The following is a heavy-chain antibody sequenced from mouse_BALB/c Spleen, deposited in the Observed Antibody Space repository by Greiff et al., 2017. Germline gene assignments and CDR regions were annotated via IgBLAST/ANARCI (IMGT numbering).Heavy chain of an antibody. Sequence: EVHLVESGGGLVKLGGSLKLSCAASGFTFSSYYMSWVRQTPEKRLELVAAINSNGGSTYYPDTVKGRFTISRDNAKNTLYLQMSSRKSEDTALYYCARHENYYGSSYLYAMDYWGQGTSVTVSS. V-gene: IGHV5-6-2*01. CDR3: ARHENYYGSSYLYAMDY. J-gene: IGHJ4*01. D-gene: IGHD1-1*01. CDR2: INSNGGST. CDR1: GFTFSSYY.